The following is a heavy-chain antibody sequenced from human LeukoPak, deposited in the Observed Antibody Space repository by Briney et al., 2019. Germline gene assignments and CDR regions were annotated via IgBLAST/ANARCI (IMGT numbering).Heavy chain of an antibody. D-gene: IGHD6-13*01. CDR3: ARAGVRIAAVSAQAFDI. J-gene: IGHJ3*02. CDR1: GYTFTGYY. Sequence: ASVKVSCKASGYTFTGYYMHWVRQAPGQGLEWMGIINPSGGSTSYAQKFQGRVTMTRDMSTSTVYMELSSLRSEDTAVYYCARAGVRIAAVSAQAFDIWGQGTMVTVSS. CDR2: INPSGGST. V-gene: IGHV1-46*01.